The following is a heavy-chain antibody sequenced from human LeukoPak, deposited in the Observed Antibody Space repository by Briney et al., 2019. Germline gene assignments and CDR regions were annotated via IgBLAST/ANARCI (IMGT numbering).Heavy chain of an antibody. CDR3: VRDRGNPLYYYDTSGSSFDY. J-gene: IGHJ4*02. V-gene: IGHV1-18*01. CDR1: GYIFTSYG. D-gene: IGHD3-22*01. CDR2: IGAYNGNA. Sequence: ASVKVSCKASGYIFTSYGISWVRQAPGQGLEWMGWIGAYNGNANYALKFQGRVTMTTDTSTSTAYMDMRSLRSDDTAVYYCVRDRGNPLYYYDTSGSSFDYWGQGTLVTVSS.